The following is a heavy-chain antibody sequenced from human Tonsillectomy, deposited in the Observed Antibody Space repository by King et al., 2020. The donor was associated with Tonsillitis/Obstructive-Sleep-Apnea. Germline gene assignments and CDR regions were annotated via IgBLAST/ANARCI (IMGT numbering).Heavy chain of an antibody. V-gene: IGHV4-39*01. CDR3: ARHLYFYDTSGYSQFDP. CDR2: VFYTGNN. Sequence: QLQESGPGLVKPSETLSLTCTVSGGSINSSSYYWGWVRQPPWKGLGWIGSVFYTGNNSYNPSLKSRVTIYVDTSKKQFSLKLSSLTAADTAVYYCARHLYFYDTSGYSQFDPWGKGTLVTVSS. CDR1: GGSINSSSYY. D-gene: IGHD3-22*01. J-gene: IGHJ5*02.